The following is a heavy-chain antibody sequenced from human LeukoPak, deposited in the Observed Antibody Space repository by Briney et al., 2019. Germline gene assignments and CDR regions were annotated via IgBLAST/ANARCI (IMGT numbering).Heavy chain of an antibody. V-gene: IGHV1-2*02. CDR1: GGTFSNYA. D-gene: IGHD4/OR15-4a*01. CDR2: INPSSGGT. Sequence: GASVKVSCKASGGTFSNYAISWVRQAPGQGLEWMGWINPSSGGTNYAQKFQGRVTMTRDTSISTAYMELSRLISDDTAVYYCARHMTMANNRFDPWGQGTLVTVPS. J-gene: IGHJ5*02. CDR3: ARHMTMANNRFDP.